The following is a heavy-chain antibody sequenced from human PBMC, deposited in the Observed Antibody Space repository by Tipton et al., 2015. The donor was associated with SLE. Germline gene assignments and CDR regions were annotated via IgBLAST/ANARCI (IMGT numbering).Heavy chain of an antibody. D-gene: IGHD5-12*01. Sequence: LSLTCAVYGGSFSGYYWSWIRQPPGKGLEWVSYISSSGSTIYYADSVKGRFTISRDNAKNSLYLQMNSLRAEDTAVYYCARARGYDYYFDYWGQGTLVTVSS. CDR1: GGSFSGYY. CDR2: ISSSGSTI. J-gene: IGHJ4*02. CDR3: ARARGYDYYFDY. V-gene: IGHV3-11*01.